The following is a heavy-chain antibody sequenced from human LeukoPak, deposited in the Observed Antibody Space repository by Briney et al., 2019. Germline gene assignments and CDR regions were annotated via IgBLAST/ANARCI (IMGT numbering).Heavy chain of an antibody. J-gene: IGHJ4*02. CDR2: INHSGSP. Sequence: SETLSLTCAVYGGSFSGYYWSWIRQPPGKGLEWMGEINHSGSPNYNPSLKSRVPISVDTSKTQFSLRLSSVTAADTAVFYVASFPNYYDNSESEDYFDYWGQRTLVSVSS. CDR3: ASFPNYYDNSESEDYFDY. D-gene: IGHD3-22*01. CDR1: GGSFSGYY. V-gene: IGHV4-34*01.